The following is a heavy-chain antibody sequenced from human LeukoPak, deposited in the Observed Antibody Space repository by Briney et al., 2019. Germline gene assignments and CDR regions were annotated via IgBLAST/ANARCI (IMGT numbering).Heavy chain of an antibody. CDR1: GGSVSSGSYY. V-gene: IGHV4-61*01. CDR3: ARADDYDYYFDY. CDR2: IYYSGST. J-gene: IGHJ4*02. D-gene: IGHD3-16*01. Sequence: SETLSLTCTVSGGSVSSGSYYWSWIRQPPGKGLEWIGYIYYSGSTNYNPSLKSRVTISVDTSKNQFSLKLSSVTAADTAVCYCARADDYDYYFDYWGQGTLVTVSS.